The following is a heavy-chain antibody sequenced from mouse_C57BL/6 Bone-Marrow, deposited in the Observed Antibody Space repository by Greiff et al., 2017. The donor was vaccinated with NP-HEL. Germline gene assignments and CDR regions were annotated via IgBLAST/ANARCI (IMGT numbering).Heavy chain of an antibody. CDR2: ISSGGDYI. J-gene: IGHJ3*01. V-gene: IGHV5-9-1*02. CDR1: GFTFSSYA. CDR3: TREEGYDLAWFAD. D-gene: IGHD2-3*01. Sequence: EVNLVESGEGLVKPGGSLKLSCAASGFTFSSYAMSWVRQTPEKRLEWVAYISSGGDYIFYADNVKGRFTISRDNARNTLYLQMSSLKSDDTAMYYCTREEGYDLAWFADWGQGTLVTVSA.